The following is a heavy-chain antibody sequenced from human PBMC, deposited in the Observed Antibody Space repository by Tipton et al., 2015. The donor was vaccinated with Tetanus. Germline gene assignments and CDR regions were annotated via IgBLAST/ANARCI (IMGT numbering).Heavy chain of an antibody. CDR1: GFTFNTYA. V-gene: IGHV3-23*01. Sequence: SLRLSCVVSGFTFNTYAMNWVRRAPGKGLEWVSDLSGSGDYTYYADSVEGRFTISRDNSKNTLYLQMNSLRAEDTAVYYCAKGAFGDFYYYGMDVWGQGTTVTVSS. D-gene: IGHD3-16*01. CDR3: AKGAFGDFYYYGMDV. CDR2: LSGSGDYT. J-gene: IGHJ6*02.